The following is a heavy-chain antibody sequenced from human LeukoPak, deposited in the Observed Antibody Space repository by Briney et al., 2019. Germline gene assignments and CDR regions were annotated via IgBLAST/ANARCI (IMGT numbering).Heavy chain of an antibody. V-gene: IGHV4-30-4*08. CDR2: IYYSGST. Sequence: SETLSLTCTVSGGSISSGDYYWSWIRQPPGKGLEWIGYIYYSGSTYYNPSLKSRVTISVDTSKNQFSLKLSSVTAADTAVYYCARGWIQLWTVHDAFDIWGRGTMVTVSS. D-gene: IGHD5-18*01. J-gene: IGHJ3*02. CDR3: ARGWIQLWTVHDAFDI. CDR1: GGSISSGDYY.